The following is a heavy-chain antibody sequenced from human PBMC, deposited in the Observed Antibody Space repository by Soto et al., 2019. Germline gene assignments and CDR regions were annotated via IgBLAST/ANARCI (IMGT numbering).Heavy chain of an antibody. V-gene: IGHV3-23*04. D-gene: IGHD3-22*01. Sequence: EVQLVESGGGLVKPGGSLRLSCAASGFTFSSYAMSWVRQAPGKGLEWVSAISGSGGSTYYADSVKGRFTISRDNSKNTLYLQMKSLRAEDTAVYYCAKHYYDSSGSYLGDYWGQGTLVTVSS. CDR2: ISGSGGST. CDR3: AKHYYDSSGSYLGDY. J-gene: IGHJ4*02. CDR1: GFTFSSYA.